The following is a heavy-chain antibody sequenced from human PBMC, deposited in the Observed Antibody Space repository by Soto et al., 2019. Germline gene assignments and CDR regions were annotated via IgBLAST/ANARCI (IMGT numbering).Heavy chain of an antibody. Sequence: GGSLRLSCAATGFTFTNYWMHWVRQAPGKGLVWVSRINGDGSNTFYADSVKGRLTISRDNAKNTVYLQMNSLRAEDTAVYYCAKGDEHDMSIPVYWGQGTLVTVSS. CDR2: INGDGSNT. D-gene: IGHD2-21*01. V-gene: IGHV3-74*01. CDR3: AKGDEHDMSIPVY. J-gene: IGHJ4*02. CDR1: GFTFTNYW.